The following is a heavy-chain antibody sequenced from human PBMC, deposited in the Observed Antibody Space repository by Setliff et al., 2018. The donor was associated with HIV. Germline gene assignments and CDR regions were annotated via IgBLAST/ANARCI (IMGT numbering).Heavy chain of an antibody. CDR1: GYTFTAYY. D-gene: IGHD3-10*01. CDR2: INPNSGGT. V-gene: IGHV1-2*06. J-gene: IGHJ3*02. CDR3: TTDQGLFVAFNI. Sequence: ASVKVSCKSSGYTFTAYYLHWMRQAPGLGLEWMGRINPNSGGTNYAQKFQGRVTMTRDTSISTAYMELSSLTSEDTAVYYCTTDQGLFVAFNIWGQGTMVTVSS.